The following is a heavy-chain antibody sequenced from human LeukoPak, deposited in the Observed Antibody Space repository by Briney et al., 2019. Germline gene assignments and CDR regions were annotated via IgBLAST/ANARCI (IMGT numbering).Heavy chain of an antibody. Sequence: ASVKVSCKASAYTFTDYYMHWVRQAPGQGLEWMGIINPSGGSTSYAQKFQGRVTMTRDTSTSTVYMELSSLRSEDTAVYYCARSRIAVAGRPHHFDYWGQGTLVTVSS. V-gene: IGHV1-46*01. CDR3: ARSRIAVAGRPHHFDY. J-gene: IGHJ4*02. D-gene: IGHD6-19*01. CDR1: AYTFTDYY. CDR2: INPSGGST.